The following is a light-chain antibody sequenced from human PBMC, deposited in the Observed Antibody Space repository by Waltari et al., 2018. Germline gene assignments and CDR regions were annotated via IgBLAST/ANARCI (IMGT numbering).Light chain of an antibody. CDR2: DAS. CDR3: QSLGT. V-gene: IGKV3-11*01. Sequence: LTQSPSFLSASVGDRVTITCRASQSVSSYLAWYQQKPGQAPRLLIYDASNRATGIPARFSGSGSGTDFTLTISSLEPEDFAGYYCQSLGTFGGGTKVEIK. J-gene: IGKJ4*02. CDR1: QSVSSY.